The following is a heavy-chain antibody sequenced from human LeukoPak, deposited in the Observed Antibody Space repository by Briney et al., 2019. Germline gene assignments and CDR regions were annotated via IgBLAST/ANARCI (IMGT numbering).Heavy chain of an antibody. D-gene: IGHD3-10*01. CDR2: INPNSGGT. V-gene: IGHV1-2*02. Sequence: ASVKVSCKAYGYTFTGHYIHWVRQAPGQEFEWMGWINPNSGGTNSAQKFQGRVTMTRDTSISTVYMELSRLRSDDTAVYYCARDWSYGSGSPACLDYWGQGTLVTVSS. CDR3: ARDWSYGSGSPACLDY. J-gene: IGHJ4*02. CDR1: GYTFTGHY.